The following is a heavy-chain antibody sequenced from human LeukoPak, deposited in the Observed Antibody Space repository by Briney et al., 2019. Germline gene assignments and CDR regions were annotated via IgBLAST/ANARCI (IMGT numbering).Heavy chain of an antibody. CDR1: GYIFTSYW. V-gene: IGHV5-51*01. Sequence: GESLKISCRASGYIFTSYWIGWVRQMPGKGLEWMGIIYPGDSDTRYSPSFQGQVTISADRSISTAYLQWSGLKASDTAMYYCARRELYYGSGSYYYFDYWGQGTLVTVSS. CDR3: ARRELYYGSGSYYYFDY. CDR2: IYPGDSDT. D-gene: IGHD3-10*01. J-gene: IGHJ4*02.